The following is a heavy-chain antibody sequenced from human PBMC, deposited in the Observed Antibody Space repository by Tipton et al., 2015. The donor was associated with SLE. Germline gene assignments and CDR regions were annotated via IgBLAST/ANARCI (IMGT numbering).Heavy chain of an antibody. Sequence: SLRLSCAASGFTLSTYWMSWVRQAPGKGLEWVANINQDGSDKYYVDSVEGRFTISRDNAKNSLYLQMNSLKTEDIAVYYCSSRLRLGELSSLFEYWGQGTLVTVSS. CDR1: GFTLSTYW. CDR3: SSRLRLGELSSLFEY. J-gene: IGHJ4*02. V-gene: IGHV3-7*03. D-gene: IGHD3-16*02. CDR2: INQDGSDK.